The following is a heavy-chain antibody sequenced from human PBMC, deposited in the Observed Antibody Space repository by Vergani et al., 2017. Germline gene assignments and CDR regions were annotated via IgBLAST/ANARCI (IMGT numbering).Heavy chain of an antibody. D-gene: IGHD2-15*01. CDR3: ARKTGDVVVTHNFDY. V-gene: IGHV1-2*04. CDR2: INPNSGGT. Sequence: QVQLVQSGAEVKKPGASVKVSCKASGYTFTGYYMHWVRQAPGQGLEWMGWINPNSGGTNYAQKFQGWVTMTRDTSISTAYMELSRLRSDDTAVYYCARKTGDVVVTHNFDYWGQGTLVTVSS. J-gene: IGHJ4*02. CDR1: GYTFTGYY.